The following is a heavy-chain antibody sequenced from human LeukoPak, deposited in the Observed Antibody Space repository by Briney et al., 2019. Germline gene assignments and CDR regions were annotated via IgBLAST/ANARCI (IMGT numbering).Heavy chain of an antibody. CDR1: GGSTSNYF. D-gene: IGHD1-26*01. CDR2: IHTSEST. J-gene: IGHJ6*02. Sequence: SETLSLTCTVSGGSTSNYFCTWLRQSAGKGLEWIGRIHTSESTNYNPSLKSRVSMSVDTSKNQFSLKLSSVTAADTAVYYCARGVVGANYYYYYYYGMDVWGQGTTVTVSS. V-gene: IGHV4-4*07. CDR3: ARGVVGANYYYYYYYGMDV.